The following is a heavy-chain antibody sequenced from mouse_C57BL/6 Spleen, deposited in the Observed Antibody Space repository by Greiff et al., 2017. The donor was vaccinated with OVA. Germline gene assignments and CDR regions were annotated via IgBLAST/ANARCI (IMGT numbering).Heavy chain of an antibody. CDR3: ARDWDGGDY. J-gene: IGHJ2*01. CDR2: ILPGSGST. D-gene: IGHD4-1*01. CDR1: GYTFTGYW. V-gene: IGHV1-9*01. Sequence: LVESGAELMKPGASVKLSCKATGYTFTGYWIEWVKQRPGHGLEWIGEILPGSGSTNYNEKFKGKATFTADTSSNTAYMQLSSLPTADAAIYYCARDWDGGDYWGQGTTLTVSS.